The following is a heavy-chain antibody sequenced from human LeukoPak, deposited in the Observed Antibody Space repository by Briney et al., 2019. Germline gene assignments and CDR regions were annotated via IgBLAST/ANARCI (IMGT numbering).Heavy chain of an antibody. CDR2: ISSSSSYI. D-gene: IGHD4-23*01. J-gene: IGHJ4*02. CDR3: ARQRTTEVSDY. Sequence: VGSLRLSCAASGFTFSSYSMNWVRQAPGKGLEWVSSISSSSSYIYYADSVKGRFTISRDNAKNSLYLQMNSLRAEDTAVYYCARQRTTEVSDYWGQGTLVTVSS. V-gene: IGHV3-21*01. CDR1: GFTFSSYS.